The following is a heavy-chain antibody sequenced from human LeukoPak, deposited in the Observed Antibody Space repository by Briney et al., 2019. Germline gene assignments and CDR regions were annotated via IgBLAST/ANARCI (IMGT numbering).Heavy chain of an antibody. CDR2: ISGSGDST. CDR3: AKVEKQQPTDY. CDR1: GFTFSSYA. J-gene: IGHJ4*02. V-gene: IGHV3-23*01. Sequence: PGGSLRLSCAASGFTFSSYAMSWVRQAPGKGPEWVSAISGSGDSTYYGDSVKGRFTISRDNSKNTLYLQMNSLRAEDTAVYYCAKVEKQQPTDYWGQGTLVTVSS. D-gene: IGHD6-13*01.